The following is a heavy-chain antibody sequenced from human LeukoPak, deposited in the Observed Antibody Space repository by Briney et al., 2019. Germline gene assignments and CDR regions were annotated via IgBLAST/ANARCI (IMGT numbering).Heavy chain of an antibody. V-gene: IGHV4-59*01. CDR3: ARFTPQGYGWGGYNRFDP. D-gene: IGHD3-16*01. CDR1: GGSTSSYF. Sequence: SSETLSLTCTVSGGSTSSYFWTWIRQPPRKGLEWIGYIYYSGSTNYSPSLKSRVTISVDTSKNQFSLNLTSVTAADTAVYYCARFTPQGYGWGGYNRFDPWGQGTLVTVSS. CDR2: IYYSGST. J-gene: IGHJ5*02.